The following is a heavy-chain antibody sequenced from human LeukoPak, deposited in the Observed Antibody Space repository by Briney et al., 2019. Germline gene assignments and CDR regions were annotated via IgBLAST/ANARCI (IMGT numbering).Heavy chain of an antibody. V-gene: IGHV3-7*05. CDR2: IKQAGSEK. CDR1: GFTFSSYW. D-gene: IGHD5-18*01. J-gene: IGHJ4*02. Sequence: SGEHLRISCAASGFTFSSYWMSWVRQAPGKGLEWVANIKQAGSEKYYVDSVKGRFTISRDNAENSLYLQMNSLRAKDTAVYYCAREGYSYGYGILDHWGQGTLVTVSS. CDR3: AREGYSYGYGILDH.